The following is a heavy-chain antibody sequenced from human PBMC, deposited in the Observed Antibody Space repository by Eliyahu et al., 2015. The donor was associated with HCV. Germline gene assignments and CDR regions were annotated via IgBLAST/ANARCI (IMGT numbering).Heavy chain of an antibody. V-gene: IGHV1-2*02. Sequence: QVQLVQSGAEVKKPGASVKVSCKASGYTFTGYYMHWVRQAPGQGLEWMGWVNPNSGDTSISTAYMELSRLRFDDTAVYYCAREPYSSSSVWFDPWGQGTLVTVSS. D-gene: IGHD6-6*01. CDR1: GYTFTGYY. CDR3: AREPYSSSSVWFDP. CDR2: VNPNSG. J-gene: IGHJ5*02.